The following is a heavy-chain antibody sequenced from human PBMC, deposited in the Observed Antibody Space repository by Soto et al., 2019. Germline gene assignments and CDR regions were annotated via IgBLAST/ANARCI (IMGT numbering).Heavy chain of an antibody. J-gene: IGHJ6*02. CDR3: AKQVGVVVAATGGMDV. CDR2: ISYDGSNK. Sequence: QVQLVESGGGGVQPGRSLRLSCAASGFTFSSYGMHWVRQAPGKGLEWVAVISYDGSNKYYADSVKGRFTISRDNSKNTLYLQMNSLRAEDTAVYYCAKQVGVVVAATGGMDVWGQGTTVTVSS. V-gene: IGHV3-30*18. D-gene: IGHD2-15*01. CDR1: GFTFSSYG.